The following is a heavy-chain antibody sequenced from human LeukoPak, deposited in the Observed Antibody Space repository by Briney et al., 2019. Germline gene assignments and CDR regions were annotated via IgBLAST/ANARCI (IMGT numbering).Heavy chain of an antibody. CDR1: GGSISSYY. CDR3: ARPHLSAFDI. D-gene: IGHD2/OR15-2a*01. V-gene: IGHV4-59*08. CDR2: IYYSGST. Sequence: PPETLSLTCTVSGGSISSYYWSWIRQPPGKGLEWIGYIYYSGSTNYNPSLKSRVTISVDTSKNQFSLKLSSVTAADTAVYYCARPHLSAFDIWGQGTMVTVSS. J-gene: IGHJ3*02.